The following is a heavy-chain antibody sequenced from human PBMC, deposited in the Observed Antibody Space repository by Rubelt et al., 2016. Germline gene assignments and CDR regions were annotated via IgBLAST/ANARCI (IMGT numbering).Heavy chain of an antibody. D-gene: IGHD4-17*01. CDR3: ARMLGVTTERGYFDY. CDR2: IFSNDEK. V-gene: IGHV2-26*01. CDR1: GFSLSSHTLG. J-gene: IGHJ4*02. Sequence: QVTLKESGPVLVKPTETPTLTCTVSGFSLSSHTLGVTWIRQPPGKALEWLAHIFSNDEKSYRTSLTSRPTISKDTSKSQVVLTGTNMDPVETATYYRARMLGVTTERGYFDYWGQGTLVNVSS.